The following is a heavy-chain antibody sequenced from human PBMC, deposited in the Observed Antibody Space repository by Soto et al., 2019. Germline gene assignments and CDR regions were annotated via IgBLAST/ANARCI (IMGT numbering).Heavy chain of an antibody. V-gene: IGHV4-34*01. Sequence: SETLSLTCAVYGGSFSGYYWSWIRRPPGKGLEWIGEINHSGSTNYNPSLKSRVTISVDTSKNQFSLKLSSVTAADTAVYYCARDPFYSGYDSDYWGQGTLVTVSS. J-gene: IGHJ4*02. CDR1: GGSFSGYY. CDR2: INHSGST. CDR3: ARDPFYSGYDSDY. D-gene: IGHD5-12*01.